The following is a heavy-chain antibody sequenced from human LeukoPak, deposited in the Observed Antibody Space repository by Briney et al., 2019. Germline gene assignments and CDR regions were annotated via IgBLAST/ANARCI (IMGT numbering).Heavy chain of an antibody. V-gene: IGHV3-73*01. CDR1: GFTFSGSA. J-gene: IGHJ4*02. CDR2: IRSKANNYAT. Sequence: PGGSLRLSCAASGFTFSGSAMHWVRQASGKGLEWVGRIRSKANNYATAYAASVKGRFTISRDDSKNTAYLQMNSLKTEDTALYYCTSTNYYDSSGYSWWGQGTLVTVSS. D-gene: IGHD3-22*01. CDR3: TSTNYYDSSGYSW.